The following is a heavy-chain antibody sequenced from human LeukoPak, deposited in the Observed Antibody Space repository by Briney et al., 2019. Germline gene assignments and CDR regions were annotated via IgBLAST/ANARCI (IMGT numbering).Heavy chain of an antibody. J-gene: IGHJ4*02. Sequence: ASVKVSCKASGYTFTSYYMHWVRQAPGQGLEWMGRINPKSGGTNYAQKFQVRVTMTRDTSISTAYMEVISLRSDDTAVYYCAKDKVGDDSGLVDYWGQGILVTVSS. D-gene: IGHD3-22*01. CDR3: AKDKVGDDSGLVDY. CDR2: INPKSGGT. CDR1: GYTFTSYY. V-gene: IGHV1-2*06.